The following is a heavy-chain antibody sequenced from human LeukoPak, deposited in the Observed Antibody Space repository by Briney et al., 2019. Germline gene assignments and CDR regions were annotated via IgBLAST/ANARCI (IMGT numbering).Heavy chain of an antibody. D-gene: IGHD1-14*01. CDR2: ISSSGSTI. Sequence: GGSLRLSCAASGFTFSSYWMHWVRQAPGKGLEWVSYISSSGSTIYYADSVKGRFTISRDNAKNSLYLQMNSLRAEDTAVYYCARDRGNQRGYYYYYMDVWGKGTTVTVSS. CDR1: GFTFSSYW. V-gene: IGHV3-48*04. J-gene: IGHJ6*03. CDR3: ARDRGNQRGYYYYYMDV.